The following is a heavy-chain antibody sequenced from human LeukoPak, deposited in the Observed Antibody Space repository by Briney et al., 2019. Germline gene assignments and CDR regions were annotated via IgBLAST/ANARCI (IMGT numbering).Heavy chain of an antibody. CDR2: NSSSSSYI. Sequence: GGSLRLSCAASGFTFSSYSMNWVRQAPGKGLEWVSSNSSSSSYIYYADSVKGRFTITRDNAKNSLYLQMNSLRAEDTAVYYCARDRGRGFDPWGQGTLVTVSS. V-gene: IGHV3-21*01. D-gene: IGHD1-26*01. CDR1: GFTFSSYS. CDR3: ARDRGRGFDP. J-gene: IGHJ5*02.